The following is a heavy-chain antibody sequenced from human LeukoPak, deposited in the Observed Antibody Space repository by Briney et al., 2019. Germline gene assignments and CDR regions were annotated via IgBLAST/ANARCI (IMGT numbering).Heavy chain of an antibody. CDR1: GFTFSDYD. D-gene: IGHD3-16*01. V-gene: IGHV3-21*06. CDR3: GRAYPPLRTSSAGDL. Sequence: PGGSLRLSCSAYGFTFSDYDMNWIRQAPGKGLEWISAISGRSSHTYYGDSVKGRFSISRDNAKNLLYLQMNGLGAEDTAVYYCGRAYPPLRTSSAGDLWGQGTLVTVSS. J-gene: IGHJ4*02. CDR2: ISGRSSHT.